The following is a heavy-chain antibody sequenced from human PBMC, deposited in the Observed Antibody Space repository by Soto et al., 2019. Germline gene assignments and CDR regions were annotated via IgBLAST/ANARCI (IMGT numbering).Heavy chain of an antibody. CDR3: ARGYPFIVVVVAATQENWFDP. CDR2: MNPNSGNT. V-gene: IGHV1-8*01. D-gene: IGHD2-15*01. J-gene: IGHJ5*02. CDR1: GYTFTMYD. Sequence: GSVKASCKASGYTFTMYDINWVRQANGQGLEWMGWMNPNSGNTGYAQKFHGRVTMTRNTSISTAYMELSSLRSEDTAVYYCARGYPFIVVVVAATQENWFDPWGQGTLVTVSS.